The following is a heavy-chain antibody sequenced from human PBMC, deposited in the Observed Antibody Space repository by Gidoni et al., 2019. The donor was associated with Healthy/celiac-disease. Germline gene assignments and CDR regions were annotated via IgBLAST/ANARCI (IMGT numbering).Heavy chain of an antibody. CDR1: GGSFSGYY. J-gene: IGHJ4*02. D-gene: IGHD3-3*01. CDR3: ARGRKRGGYDLWSGPRGGFDY. V-gene: IGHV4-34*01. Sequence: QVQLQQWGAGLLKPSETLSLTCAVYGGSFSGYYWSWIRQPPGKGLEWIGEINHSGSTNYNPSLKSRVTISVDTSKNQFSLKLSSVTAADTAVYYCARGRKRGGYDLWSGPRGGFDYWGQGTLVTVSS. CDR2: INHSGST.